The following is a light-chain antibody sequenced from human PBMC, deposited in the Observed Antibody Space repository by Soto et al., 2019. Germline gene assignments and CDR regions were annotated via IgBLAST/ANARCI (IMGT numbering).Light chain of an antibody. J-gene: IGLJ1*01. V-gene: IGLV1-51*01. CDR2: DDN. CDR1: SSNIGGNS. Sequence: QSVLTQPPSVSAAPGQKVTISCSGSSSNIGGNSVSWYQQLPGTAPKLLIYDDNKRPSGIPDRFSGSKSGTSATLGITGFQTGNEADYYCGSWDSSLSAYVFGTGTKV. CDR3: GSWDSSLSAYV.